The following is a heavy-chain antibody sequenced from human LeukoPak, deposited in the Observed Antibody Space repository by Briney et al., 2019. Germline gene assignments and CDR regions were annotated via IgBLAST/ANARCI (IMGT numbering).Heavy chain of an antibody. J-gene: IGHJ4*02. D-gene: IGHD6-13*01. Sequence: GGSLRLSCAASGFTFSSYAMSWVRQAPGKGLEWVSAITGSGGNTYYADSVKGRLTISRDNSKNTLYLQMNSLRAEDTAVYYCANAQTYSSSWYKGGNYFDYWGQGTLVTVSS. CDR3: ANAQTYSSSWYKGGNYFDY. V-gene: IGHV3-23*01. CDR1: GFTFSSYA. CDR2: ITGSGGNT.